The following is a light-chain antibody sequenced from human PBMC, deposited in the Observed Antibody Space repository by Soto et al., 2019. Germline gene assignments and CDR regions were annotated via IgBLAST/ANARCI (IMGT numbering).Light chain of an antibody. CDR3: CSYAASSALWV. J-gene: IGLJ3*02. Sequence: QSALTQPASVSGSPGQSITISCTGTNSDVGTYELVSWYQQHPGRAPKLMIYDGSKWPSGVSNRFSGSKSGDTASLTISGLQAEDEANYYCCSYAASSALWVFGGGTKVTVL. V-gene: IGLV2-23*01. CDR2: DGS. CDR1: NSDVGTYEL.